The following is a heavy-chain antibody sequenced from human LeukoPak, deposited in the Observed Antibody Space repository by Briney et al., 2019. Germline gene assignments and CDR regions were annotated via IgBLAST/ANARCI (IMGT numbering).Heavy chain of an antibody. J-gene: IGHJ4*02. CDR2: FDPEDGET. V-gene: IGHV1-24*01. CDR1: GYTLTELS. Sequence: ASVKVSCKVSGYTLTELSMHWVRQAPGKGLEWMGGFDPEDGETIYAQKFQGRVTMTRNTSISTAYMELSSLRSEDTAVYYCTGSGQGLDYWGQGTLVTVSS. D-gene: IGHD6-19*01. CDR3: TGSGQGLDY.